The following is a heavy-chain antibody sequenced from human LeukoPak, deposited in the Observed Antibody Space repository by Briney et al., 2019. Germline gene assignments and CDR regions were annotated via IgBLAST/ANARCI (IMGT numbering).Heavy chain of an antibody. CDR1: GYTFTGYY. Sequence: ASVKVSCKASGYTFTGYYMHWVRQAPGQGLEWMGWINPNSGNTGYAQKFQGRVTITRNTSISTAYMELSSLRSEDTAVYYCARGVAPSRPYYDFWSAHYYYMDVWGKGTTVTVSS. D-gene: IGHD3-3*01. J-gene: IGHJ6*03. V-gene: IGHV1-8*03. CDR3: ARGVAPSRPYYDFWSAHYYYMDV. CDR2: INPNSGNT.